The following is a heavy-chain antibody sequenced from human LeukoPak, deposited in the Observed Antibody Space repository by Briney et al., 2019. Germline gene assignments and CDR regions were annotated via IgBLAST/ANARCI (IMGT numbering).Heavy chain of an antibody. CDR3: ARREDCGGDCYSMLVDPSRIWVDP. CDR2: IYPGDSSA. D-gene: IGHD2-21*02. J-gene: IGHJ5*02. Sequence: GESLRISCQASGYGFTTYWIAWVRQLPGKGLEWMGMIYPGDSSARYSPSFQGQVTMSADKSINTAYLQWTSLKASDTAIYYCARREDCGGDCYSMLVDPSRIWVDPWGQGTLVIVSS. V-gene: IGHV5-51*01. CDR1: GYGFTTYW.